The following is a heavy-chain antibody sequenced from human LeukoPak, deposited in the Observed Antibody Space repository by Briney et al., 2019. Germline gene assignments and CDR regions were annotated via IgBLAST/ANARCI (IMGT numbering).Heavy chain of an antibody. CDR1: GGTFSSYA. V-gene: IGHV1-69*13. J-gene: IGHJ4*02. Sequence: SVKVSCKASGGTFSSYAISWVRQAPGQGLEWMGGIIPIFGTANYAQKFQGRVTITADESTSTAYMELSSLRSEDTAVYYCARDVRTAAGFDRDDYWGQGTLVTVSS. CDR2: IIPIFGTA. CDR3: ARDVRTAAGFDRDDY. D-gene: IGHD6-13*01.